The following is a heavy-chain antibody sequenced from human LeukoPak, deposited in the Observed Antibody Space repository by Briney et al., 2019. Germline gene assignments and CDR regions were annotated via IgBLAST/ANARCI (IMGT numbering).Heavy chain of an antibody. CDR2: ISAYNGNT. Sequence: GASVKVSCKASGYTFTSFGISWVRQAPGQGLEWMGWISAYNGNTNSAQKLQGRVTMTTDTSMSTAYMELRSLRPDDTAVYYCAGIAVVGTSYFDYWGQGTLVTISS. D-gene: IGHD6-19*01. J-gene: IGHJ4*02. V-gene: IGHV1-18*01. CDR1: GYTFTSFG. CDR3: AGIAVVGTSYFDY.